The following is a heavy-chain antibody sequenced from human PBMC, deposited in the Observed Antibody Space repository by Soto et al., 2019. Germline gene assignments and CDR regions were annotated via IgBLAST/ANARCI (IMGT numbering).Heavy chain of an antibody. CDR1: GGSISSSSYY. J-gene: IGHJ6*02. V-gene: IGHV4-39*02. CDR3: ARDYYGSGSYYTWGYYYGMDV. D-gene: IGHD3-10*01. CDR2: IYYSGST. Sequence: SETLSLTCTVSGGSISSSSYYWGWIRQPPGKGLEWIGSIYYSGSTYYNPSLKSRVTISVDTSKNQFSLKLSSVTAADTAVYYCARDYYGSGSYYTWGYYYGMDVWGQGTTVTVSS.